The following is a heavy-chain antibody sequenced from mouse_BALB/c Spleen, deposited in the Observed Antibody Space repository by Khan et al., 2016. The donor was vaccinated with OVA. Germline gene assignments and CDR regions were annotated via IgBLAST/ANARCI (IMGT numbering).Heavy chain of an antibody. Sequence: QMQLKESGPGLVAPSQSLSITCTVSGFSLTSHGVHWVRQPPGKGLEWLGVIWAGGSTNYNSALMSRLSISKDSSKSQVFLKMNSLQTDDTAMYYCARNREPDYFDYWGQGTTLTVSS. V-gene: IGHV2-9*02. CDR2: IWAGGST. J-gene: IGHJ2*01. CDR3: ARNREPDYFDY. CDR1: GFSLTSHG.